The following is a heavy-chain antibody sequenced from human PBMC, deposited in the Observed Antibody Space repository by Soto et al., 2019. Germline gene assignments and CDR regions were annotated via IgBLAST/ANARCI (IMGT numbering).Heavy chain of an antibody. Sequence: ASVKVSCKASGYTFTSYAMHWVRQAPGQRLEWMGWINAGNGNTKYSQKFQGRVTITRDTSASTAYMELSSLRPDDTAIYYCARDTVTSLTPYQGFYYYGMDVWGQGTTVTVSS. CDR3: ARDTVTSLTPYQGFYYYGMDV. V-gene: IGHV1-3*01. D-gene: IGHD2-2*01. CDR2: INAGNGNT. CDR1: GYTFTSYA. J-gene: IGHJ6*02.